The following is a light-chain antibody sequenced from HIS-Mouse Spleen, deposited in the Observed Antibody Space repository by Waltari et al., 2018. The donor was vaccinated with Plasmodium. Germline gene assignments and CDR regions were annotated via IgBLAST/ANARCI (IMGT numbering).Light chain of an antibody. CDR3: SSYAGSNNLV. V-gene: IGLV2-8*01. CDR1: SSDVGGYNY. Sequence: QSALTQPRSVSGSPGQSVTISCTGTSSDVGGYNYVSWYQQPPFKAPKLMIYKVSKRPSGVPDRFSGSKSGNTASLTVSGLQAEDEADYYCSSYAGSNNLVFGGGTKLTVL. CDR2: KVS. J-gene: IGLJ2*01.